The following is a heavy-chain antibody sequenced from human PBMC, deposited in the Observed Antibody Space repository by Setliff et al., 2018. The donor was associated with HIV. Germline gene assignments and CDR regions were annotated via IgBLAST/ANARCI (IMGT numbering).Heavy chain of an antibody. D-gene: IGHD2-8*01. Sequence: PSETLSLTCAVYGGSFSDNYWSWIRQSPGKGLEWIGEINHSGRTKYSPSLRSRVSISVDTSKNQFSLTVTSVTAADTAVYYCAREKNGYFDSWGQGTLVTVSS. CDR3: AREKNGYFDS. CDR2: INHSGRT. V-gene: IGHV4-34*01. J-gene: IGHJ4*02. CDR1: GGSFSDNY.